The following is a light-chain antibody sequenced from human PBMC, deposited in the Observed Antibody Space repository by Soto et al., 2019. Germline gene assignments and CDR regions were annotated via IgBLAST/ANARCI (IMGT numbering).Light chain of an antibody. J-gene: IGKJ5*01. CDR2: GAY. Sequence: EVVLTQSPATLSLSPGERATLSCRASENVRTFVDWYQQKPGQAPRLLIYGAYTRATGIPDRFSGSGSWPDFTLTITRLEPEDFAVYYCQQYGTSPITFGQGTRLEIK. CDR1: ENVRTF. V-gene: IGKV3-20*01. CDR3: QQYGTSPIT.